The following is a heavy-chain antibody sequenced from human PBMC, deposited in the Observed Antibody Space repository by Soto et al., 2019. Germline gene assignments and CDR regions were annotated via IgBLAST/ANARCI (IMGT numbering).Heavy chain of an antibody. V-gene: IGHV4-59*01. CDR3: AKDSGYNYGYFRWFDP. CDR1: GCSISSYY. D-gene: IGHD5-18*01. CDR2: IFYSGST. Sequence: PSETLSLTCTVSGCSISSYYWSWIRQPPGKGLEWIGYIFYSGSTNYNPALKSRVTISVDTSKSQFSLKLSSVTAADTAVYYCAKDSGYNYGYFRWFDPWGQGTLVTVSS. J-gene: IGHJ5*02.